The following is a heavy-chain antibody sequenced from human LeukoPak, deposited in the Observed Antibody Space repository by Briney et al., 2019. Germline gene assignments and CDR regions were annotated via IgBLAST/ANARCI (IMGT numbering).Heavy chain of an antibody. D-gene: IGHD6-6*01. V-gene: IGHV4-39*07. CDR1: GGSISSSSYY. J-gene: IGHJ5*02. CDR2: IHYSGST. CDR3: ARGRGAARVWFDP. Sequence: SETLSLTCTVSGGSISSSSYYWGWIRQPPGKGLEWIGSIHYSGSTNYNPSLKSRVTISVDTSKNQFSLKLSSVTAADTAVYYCARGRGAARVWFDPWGQGTLVTVSS.